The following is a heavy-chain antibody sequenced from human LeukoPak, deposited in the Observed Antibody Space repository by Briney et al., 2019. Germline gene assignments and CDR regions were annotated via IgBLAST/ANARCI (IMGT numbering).Heavy chain of an antibody. CDR2: ISAYNGNT. CDR3: ARDHPDPYGSGSYHFPFNY. CDR1: GYTFTSYG. D-gene: IGHD3-10*01. Sequence: ASVTVSCKASGYTFTSYGISWVRQAPGQGLEWMGWISAYNGNTNYAQKLQGRVTMTTDTSTSTAYMELRSLRSDDTAVYYCARDHPDPYGSGSYHFPFNYWGQGTLVTVSS. J-gene: IGHJ4*02. V-gene: IGHV1-18*01.